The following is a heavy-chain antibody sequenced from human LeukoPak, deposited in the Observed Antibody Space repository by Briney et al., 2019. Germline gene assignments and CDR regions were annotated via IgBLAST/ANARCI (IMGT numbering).Heavy chain of an antibody. CDR2: INHSGST. D-gene: IGHD4-23*01. Sequence: SETLSLTCAVYGVSFSGYYWSWIRQPPGKGLEWIGEINHSGSTNYNPSLKSRVTISVDTSKNQFSLKLSSVTAADTAVYYCAGGNYGGNSWFYYYYGMDVWGQGTTVTVSS. CDR1: GVSFSGYY. V-gene: IGHV4-34*01. CDR3: AGGNYGGNSWFYYYYGMDV. J-gene: IGHJ6*02.